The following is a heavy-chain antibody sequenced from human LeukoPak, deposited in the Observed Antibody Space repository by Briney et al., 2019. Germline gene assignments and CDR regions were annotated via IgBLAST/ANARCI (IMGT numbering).Heavy chain of an antibody. CDR2: ISYDGSNK. CDR3: AKEATGYSPTYMDV. D-gene: IGHD3-9*01. Sequence: PGGSLRLSCAASGFTFTSYGMHWVRQAPGKGLEWVAVISYDGSNKYYADSVKGRFTISRDNSKNTLYLQMNSLRAEDTAVYYCAKEATGYSPTYMDVWGKGTTVTISS. CDR1: GFTFTSYG. J-gene: IGHJ6*03. V-gene: IGHV3-30*18.